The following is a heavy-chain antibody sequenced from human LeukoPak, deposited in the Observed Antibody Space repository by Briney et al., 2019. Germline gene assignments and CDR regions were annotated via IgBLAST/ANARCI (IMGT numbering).Heavy chain of an antibody. V-gene: IGHV3-7*01. CDR3: ATELRLYFDY. J-gene: IGHJ4*02. CDR1: GFTFSSYG. D-gene: IGHD1-7*01. Sequence: GGSLRLSCAASGFTFSSYGMSWVRQAPGKGLEWVANINQDGSNKYYVDSVKGRFTISRDNAKNSLYLQMNSLRAEDTAVYSCATELRLYFDYWGQGTLVTVSS. CDR2: INQDGSNK.